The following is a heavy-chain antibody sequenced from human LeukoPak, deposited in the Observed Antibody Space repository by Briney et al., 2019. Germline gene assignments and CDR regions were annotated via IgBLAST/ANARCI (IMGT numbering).Heavy chain of an antibody. V-gene: IGHV3-66*01. D-gene: IGHD6-19*01. CDR1: GFTVSSNY. CDR3: ARDRAVADGRLYY. Sequence: PGGSRRLSCEGSGFTVSSNYMSWVRQAPGKGLEWVSVIYSGDSTYYADSVKGRFIISRDNSKNTVYLQMNSLRAEDTAVYYCARDRAVADGRLYYWGQGTLVTVSS. CDR2: IYSGDST. J-gene: IGHJ4*02.